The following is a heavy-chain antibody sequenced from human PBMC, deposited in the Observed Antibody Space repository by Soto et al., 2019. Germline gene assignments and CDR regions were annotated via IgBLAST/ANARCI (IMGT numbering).Heavy chain of an antibody. D-gene: IGHD3-9*01. CDR1: GFSLSTSGVG. Sequence: QITLKESGPTLVRPTQTLTLTCAFSGFSLSTSGVGVGWIRQPPGKALEWLAVIYWADSKHYSPSLRSRLTITKDTSKNQVVLTMTNMDPTDTGTYYCAHKGPEDWPLDYWGQGTLVTVSS. V-gene: IGHV2-5*02. CDR3: AHKGPEDWPLDY. CDR2: IYWADSK. J-gene: IGHJ4*02.